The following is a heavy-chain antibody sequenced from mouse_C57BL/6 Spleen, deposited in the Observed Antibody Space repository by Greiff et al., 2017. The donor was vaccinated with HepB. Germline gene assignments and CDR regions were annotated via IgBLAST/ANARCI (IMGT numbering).Heavy chain of an antibody. D-gene: IGHD1-1*01. CDR3: ARTTVAWYFDV. CDR2: IDPNSGGT. V-gene: IGHV1-72*01. Sequence: QVQLKQPGAELVKPGASVKLSCKASGYTFTSYWMHWVKQRPGRGLEWIGRIDPNSGGTKYNEKFKSKATLTVDKPSSTAYMQLSSLTSEDSAVYYCARTTVAWYFDVWGTGTTVTVSS. J-gene: IGHJ1*03. CDR1: GYTFTSYW.